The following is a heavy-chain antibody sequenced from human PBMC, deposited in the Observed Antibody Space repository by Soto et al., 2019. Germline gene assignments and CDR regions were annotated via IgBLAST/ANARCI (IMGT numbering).Heavy chain of an antibody. Sequence: ASVKVSCKASGGTFSSYTISWVRQAPGQGLEWMGRIIPILGIANYAQKFQGRVTITADKSTSTAYMELSSLRSEDTAVYYCARDMGSSGYDSSFDYWGQGTLVTVSS. CDR1: GGTFSSYT. CDR3: ARDMGSSGYDSSFDY. CDR2: IIPILGIA. J-gene: IGHJ4*02. D-gene: IGHD5-12*01. V-gene: IGHV1-69*04.